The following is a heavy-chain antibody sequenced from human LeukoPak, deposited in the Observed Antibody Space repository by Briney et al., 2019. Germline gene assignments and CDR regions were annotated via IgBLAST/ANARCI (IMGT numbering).Heavy chain of an antibody. CDR3: ARGTLYDILTPFDY. D-gene: IGHD3-9*01. V-gene: IGHV4-34*01. CDR2: VNDSGGT. CDR1: IDSFTNYY. Sequence: SETLSLTCAVYIDSFTNYYWNWIRQTPGKGLEWIGEVNDSGGTNINPSLRSRVILSVDTSKNQFSLKLSSVTAADTAVYYCARGTLYDILTPFDYWGQGTLVTVSS. J-gene: IGHJ4*02.